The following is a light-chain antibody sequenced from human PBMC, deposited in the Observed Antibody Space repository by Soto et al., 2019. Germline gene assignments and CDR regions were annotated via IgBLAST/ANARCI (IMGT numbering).Light chain of an antibody. CDR1: SSDVGSYNL. V-gene: IGLV2-23*01. CDR3: CAYAGSSTVI. CDR2: EGS. J-gene: IGLJ2*01. Sequence: QSALTQPASVSGSPGQSITISCTGTSSDVGSYNLVSWYQHHPGKAPKVMIYEGSKRPSGVSNRFSGSKSGSTASLTISGLQAEDEADYYCCAYAGSSTVIFGGGTKLTVL.